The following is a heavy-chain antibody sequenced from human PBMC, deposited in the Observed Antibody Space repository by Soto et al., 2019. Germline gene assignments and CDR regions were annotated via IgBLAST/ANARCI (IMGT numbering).Heavy chain of an antibody. CDR3: SGGVGDAF. CDR1: ESTVSRDW. V-gene: IGHV3-7*04. J-gene: IGHJ4*02. D-gene: IGHD1-26*01. CDR2: INQDGSEK. Sequence: EVHLVESGGGLVQTGGSLRLSCAIFESTVSRDWMNWVRQAPGKGLEWVAHINQDGSEKYYVDSVKGRFTISRDNAKKSLFLQRNSLKPGDTAVYYCSGGVGDAFWGQGTLVTVSS.